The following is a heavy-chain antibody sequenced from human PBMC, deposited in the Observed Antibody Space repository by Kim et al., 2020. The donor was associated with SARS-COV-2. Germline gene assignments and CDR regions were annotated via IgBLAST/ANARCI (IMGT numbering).Heavy chain of an antibody. CDR3: ARGTTRGYYFDY. CDR2: IYTSGST. D-gene: IGHD1-1*01. J-gene: IGHJ4*02. CDR1: GGSISSGSYY. V-gene: IGHV4-61*02. Sequence: SETLSLTCTVSGGSISSGSYYWSWIRQPAEKGLEWIGRIYTSGSTNYNPSLKSRVTISVDTSKNQFSLKLSSVTAADTAVYYCARGTTRGYYFDYWGQGTLVTVSS.